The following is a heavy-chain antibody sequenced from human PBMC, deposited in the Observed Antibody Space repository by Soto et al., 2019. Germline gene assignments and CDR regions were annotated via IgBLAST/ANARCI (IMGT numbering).Heavy chain of an antibody. J-gene: IGHJ4*02. D-gene: IGHD6-13*01. V-gene: IGHV3-15*01. CDR3: ATLGIDLDY. Sequence: PGGSLRLSCAASGFSFTTAWMTWVRQAPGKGLEWVGRITSKIDGESTVYAAPVRGRFTISRDDSKSTLYLEMSSLKTEDTAIYYCATLGIDLDYWGQGALVTVSS. CDR1: GFSFTTAW. CDR2: ITSKIDGEST.